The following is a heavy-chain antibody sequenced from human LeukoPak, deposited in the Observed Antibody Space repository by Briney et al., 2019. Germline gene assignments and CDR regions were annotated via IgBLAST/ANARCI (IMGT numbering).Heavy chain of an antibody. J-gene: IGHJ3*02. Sequence: ASVKVSCKASGYTFTCYYMHWVRQAPGQGLEWMGWINPNSGGTNYAQKFQGRVTMTRDTSISTAYMELSRLRSDDTAVYYCARDYSKDIYDYVWGSYRQKGAFDIWGQGTMVTVSS. V-gene: IGHV1-2*02. CDR3: ARDYSKDIYDYVWGSYRQKGAFDI. CDR1: GYTFTCYY. CDR2: INPNSGGT. D-gene: IGHD3-16*02.